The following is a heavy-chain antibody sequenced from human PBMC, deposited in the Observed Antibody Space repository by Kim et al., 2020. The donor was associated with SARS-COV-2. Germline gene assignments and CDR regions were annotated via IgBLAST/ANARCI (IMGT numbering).Heavy chain of an antibody. D-gene: IGHD3-10*01. CDR2: IKQDGSEK. V-gene: IGHV3-7*04. Sequence: GGSLRLSCAASGFTFSSYWMSWVRQAPGKGLESVANIKQDGSEKYYVDSVKGRFTISRDNAKNSLYLQMNSLRAEDTAVYYCAGGPLLWFGEGQVWGQGTLVTVSS. CDR1: GFTFSSYW. CDR3: AGGPLLWFGEGQV. J-gene: IGHJ4*02.